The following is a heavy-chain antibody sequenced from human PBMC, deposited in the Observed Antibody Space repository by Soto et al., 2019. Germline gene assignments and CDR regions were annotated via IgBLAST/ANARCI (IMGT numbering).Heavy chain of an antibody. J-gene: IGHJ6*02. CDR2: IYHSGST. D-gene: IGHD6-6*01. CDR3: ARDLRIAARLTYYYYGMDV. CDR1: GGSISSSNW. Sequence: QVQLQESGPGLVKPSGTLSLTYAVSGGSISSSNWWSWVRQPPGKGLEWIGEIYHSGSTNYNPSLKSRVTISVDKSKNQFSLKLSSVTAADTAVYYCARDLRIAARLTYYYYGMDVWGQGTTVTVSS. V-gene: IGHV4-4*02.